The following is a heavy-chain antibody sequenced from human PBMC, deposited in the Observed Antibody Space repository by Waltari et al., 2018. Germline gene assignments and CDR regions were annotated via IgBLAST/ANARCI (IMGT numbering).Heavy chain of an antibody. CDR3: ARACGGDCSHDGGFDP. Sequence: EVQLVESGGGLVQPGGSLRLSCAASGFTFSSYDMHWVRQATGKGLEWVSAIGTAGDTYYPGSVKGRFTISRENAKNSLYLQMNSLRAGDTAVYYCARACGGDCSHDGGFDPWGQGTLVTVSS. J-gene: IGHJ5*02. D-gene: IGHD2-21*01. V-gene: IGHV3-13*01. CDR2: IGTAGDT. CDR1: GFTFSSYD.